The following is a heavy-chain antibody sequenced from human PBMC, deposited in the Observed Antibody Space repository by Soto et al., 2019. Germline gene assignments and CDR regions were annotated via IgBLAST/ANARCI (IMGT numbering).Heavy chain of an antibody. Sequence: EVQLVETGGGLIQPGGSLRLSCAASGFSVSTKYMTWVRQAPGKGLEWVSVIYIDGRTFYADSVKGRFAMSRDDSKNTLYVQMNSLRAEDTAVYYCARDHGGGWLDGALDVWGQGTMVTVSS. D-gene: IGHD6-19*01. CDR1: GFSVSTKY. CDR2: IYIDGRT. J-gene: IGHJ3*01. V-gene: IGHV3-53*02. CDR3: ARDHGGGWLDGALDV.